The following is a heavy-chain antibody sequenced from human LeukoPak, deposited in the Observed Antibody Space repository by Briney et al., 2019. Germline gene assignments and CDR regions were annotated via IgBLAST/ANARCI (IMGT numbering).Heavy chain of an antibody. V-gene: IGHV1-2*02. CDR1: GYTFTV. CDR2: INPNSGDT. D-gene: IGHD6-19*01. CDR3: ARRYSSGWYDAFDI. J-gene: IGHJ3*02. Sequence: ASVKVSCKASGYTFTVHWVRQAPGQGLEWMGWINPNSGDTNYAQKVQGRVTMTRDTSISTPYMELSRLRSDDTAVYYCARRYSSGWYDAFDIWGQGTMVTVSS.